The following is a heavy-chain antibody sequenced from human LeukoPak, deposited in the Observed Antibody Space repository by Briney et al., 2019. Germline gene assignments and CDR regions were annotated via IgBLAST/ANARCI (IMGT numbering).Heavy chain of an antibody. CDR3: ATTDYDFMSGSYYMDV. V-gene: IGHV1-69*11. D-gene: IGHD3-3*01. Sequence: SVKVSCKASGGTSRSYAITWVRQAPGQGPEWMGRTIPILGTTKYTQKFQGRLTITTDESTSTAYMELSSLISEDTAVYFCATTDYDFMSGSYYMDVWGKGTTVSSP. CDR1: GGTSRSYA. CDR2: TIPILGTT. J-gene: IGHJ6*03.